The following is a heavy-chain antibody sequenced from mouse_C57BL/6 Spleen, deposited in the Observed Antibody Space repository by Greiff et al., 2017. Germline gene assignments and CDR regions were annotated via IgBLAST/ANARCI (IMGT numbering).Heavy chain of an antibody. CDR2: IDPNSGGT. V-gene: IGHV1-72*01. CDR1: GYTFTSYW. D-gene: IGHD2-5*01. J-gene: IGHJ4*01. Sequence: QVQLQQPGAELVKPGASVKLSCKASGYTFTSYWMHWVKQRPGRGLEWIGRIDPNSGGTKYNEKFTSKATLTVDKPSSTAYMQLSSLTSEDSAVYYCARTAYYSNYVWYYYAMDYWGQGTSVTVSS. CDR3: ARTAYYSNYVWYYYAMDY.